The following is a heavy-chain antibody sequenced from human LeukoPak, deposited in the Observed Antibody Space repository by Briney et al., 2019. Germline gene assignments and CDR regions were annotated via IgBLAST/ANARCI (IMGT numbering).Heavy chain of an antibody. CDR2: ISYDVKTT. CDR3: AKDSRPQGGSYHVD. D-gene: IGHD1-26*01. CDR1: GFTFSSSG. V-gene: IGHV3-30*18. J-gene: IGHJ4*02. Sequence: GRSLRLSCAASGFTFSSSGMHWVRQAPGKGLEWVAVISYDVKTTYYADSVRGRFTISRDNSKNTLYLQMNSLRPEDTAVYNCAKDSRPQGGSYHVDWGQGTLVTVSS.